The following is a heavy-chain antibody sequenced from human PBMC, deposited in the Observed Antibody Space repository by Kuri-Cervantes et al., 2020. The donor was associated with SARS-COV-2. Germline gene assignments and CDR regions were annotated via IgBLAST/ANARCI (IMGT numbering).Heavy chain of an antibody. V-gene: IGHV3-21*01. D-gene: IGHD1-26*01. CDR2: ISSSSSYI. J-gene: IGHJ4*02. Sequence: GESLKISCAASGFTFSSYWMNWVRQAPGKGLEWVSSISSSSSYIYYADSVKGRFTISRDNAKNSLYLQMNSLRAEDTAVYYCARVSGSYSILYFDYWGQGTLVTVSS. CDR1: GFTFSSYW. CDR3: ARVSGSYSILYFDY.